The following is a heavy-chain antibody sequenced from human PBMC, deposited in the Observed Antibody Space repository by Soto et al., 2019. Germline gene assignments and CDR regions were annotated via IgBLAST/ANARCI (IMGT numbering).Heavy chain of an antibody. CDR2: MNPHSGDT. CDR1: GYSCTSLH. CDR3: AKGYQGPVDH. J-gene: IGHJ4*02. D-gene: IGHD2-2*01. Sequence: ASVKVSCKASGYSCTSLHFNWVRQATGQGLEWIGWMNPHSGDTGFAQRFQGRVTMTRNTSINAAYMELRSLRSQDTAVYYCAKGYQGPVDHWGQGTQITVSS. V-gene: IGHV1-8*01.